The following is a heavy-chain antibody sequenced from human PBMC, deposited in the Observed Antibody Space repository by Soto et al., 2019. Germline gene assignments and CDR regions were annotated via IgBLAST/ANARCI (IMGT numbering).Heavy chain of an antibody. CDR3: ARDDDNDANALDY. CDR2: IWNDGIRK. CDR1: GFTFRKSG. V-gene: IGHV3-33*01. J-gene: IGHJ4*02. Sequence: VGSLRLSCAASGFTFRKSGMHWVRQAPGKGLEWVALIWNDGIRKVYVDSVKGRFTISRDNSKNTLDLQMNNLRDEDTAVYYCARDDDNDANALDYWGPGTLVTVSS.